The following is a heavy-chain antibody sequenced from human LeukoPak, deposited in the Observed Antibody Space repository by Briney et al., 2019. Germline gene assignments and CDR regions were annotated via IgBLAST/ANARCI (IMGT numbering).Heavy chain of an antibody. CDR2: VSRYSTTI. CDR1: GFSFDDYA. Sequence: GRSLRLSCEASGFSFDDYAMHWVRQAPGKGLEWVSGVSRYSTTIGYADSVKGRFTISRDDAKSSLYLQMNSLRADDAALYYCAKVLFPKYYYDSSGYSGPFDYWGQGTLVTVSS. D-gene: IGHD3-22*01. J-gene: IGHJ4*02. V-gene: IGHV3-9*01. CDR3: AKVLFPKYYYDSSGYSGPFDY.